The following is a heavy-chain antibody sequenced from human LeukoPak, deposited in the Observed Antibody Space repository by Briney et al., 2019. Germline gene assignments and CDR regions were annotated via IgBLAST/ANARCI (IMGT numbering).Heavy chain of an antibody. J-gene: IGHJ4*02. Sequence: GGSLRLSCAASGFTFSDYYMSWVRQAPGKGLEWVSTISGFGGSTYYADSVKGRFTISRDNSKNTLYLQMNSLRAEDTAVYYCATLRHYWGQGTLVTVSS. V-gene: IGHV3-23*01. CDR3: ATLRHY. CDR1: GFTFSDYY. D-gene: IGHD3-9*01. CDR2: ISGFGGST.